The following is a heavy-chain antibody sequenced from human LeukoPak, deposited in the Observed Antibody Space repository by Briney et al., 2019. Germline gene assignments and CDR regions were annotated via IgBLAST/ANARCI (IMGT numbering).Heavy chain of an antibody. CDR1: GFTFSSYA. CDR2: ISGSGGST. J-gene: IGHJ4*02. Sequence: GGSLRLSCAASGFTFSSYAMSWVRQAPGKGLEWVSAISGSGGSTYYADSVKGRFTISRDNSKNTLYLQMNSLRAEDTAVYYCAKAPDPVDTAMVDCFDYGGQGTLVTVSS. D-gene: IGHD5-18*01. CDR3: AKAPDPVDTAMVDCFDY. V-gene: IGHV3-23*01.